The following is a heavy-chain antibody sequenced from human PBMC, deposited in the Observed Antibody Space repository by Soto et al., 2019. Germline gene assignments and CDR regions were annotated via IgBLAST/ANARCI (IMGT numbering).Heavy chain of an antibody. Sequence: LRLSCAASGFTFDDYIMHWVRQAPGKGLEWVSLISWDGDSTYYADSVKGRFTISRDNSKNSLYLQMNSLRTEDTALYYCAKDGNSGSYYLFDYWGQGTLVTVSS. D-gene: IGHD1-26*01. J-gene: IGHJ4*02. CDR2: ISWDGDST. V-gene: IGHV3-43*01. CDR1: GFTFDDYI. CDR3: AKDGNSGSYYLFDY.